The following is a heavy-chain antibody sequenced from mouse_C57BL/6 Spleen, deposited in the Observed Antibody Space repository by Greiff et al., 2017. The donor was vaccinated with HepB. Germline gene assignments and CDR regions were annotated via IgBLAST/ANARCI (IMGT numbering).Heavy chain of an antibody. CDR2: INPGSGGT. J-gene: IGHJ2*01. CDR1: VYTFTSYW. CDR3: ARSLTGRGYYFDY. Sequence: QVQLQQPGAELVKPGASVKLSCKASVYTFTSYWIHWVKQRPGQGLEWIGVINPGSGGTNYNEKFKGKATLTADKSSSTAYMQLSSLTSEDSAVYFCARSLTGRGYYFDYWGQGTTLTVSS. D-gene: IGHD4-1*01. V-gene: IGHV1-54*01.